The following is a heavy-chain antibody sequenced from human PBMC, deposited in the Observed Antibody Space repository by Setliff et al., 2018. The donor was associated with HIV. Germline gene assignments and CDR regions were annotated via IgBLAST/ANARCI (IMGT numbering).Heavy chain of an antibody. CDR1: GYTFTDAF. D-gene: IGHD2-15*01. CDR3: AAAFRWGQYD. CDR2: ISPGNAKT. Sequence: ASVKVSCKASGYTFTDAFINWVRQAPGKGLEWMGRISPGNAKTLYVEKFQDRVTMTADVSKGTAYMDVRSLTSEDTAIYFCAAAFRWGQYDWGQGALVTVSS. J-gene: IGHJ4*02. V-gene: IGHV1-69-2*01.